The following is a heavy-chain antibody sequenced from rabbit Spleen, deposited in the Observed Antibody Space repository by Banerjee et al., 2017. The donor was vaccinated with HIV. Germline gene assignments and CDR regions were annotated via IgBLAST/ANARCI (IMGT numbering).Heavy chain of an antibody. CDR2: IDPVFGIT. J-gene: IGHJ4*01. D-gene: IGHD8-1*01. CDR3: ARDGAGGSYFAL. Sequence: PLGGSGGGLVQPGGSLKLSCKASGFTLSSYYMNWVRQAPGKGLEWIGYIDPVFGITYYANWVNGRFSISRENAQNTVFLQMTSLTAADTATYFCARDGAGGSYFALWGPGTLVTVS. CDR1: GFTLSSYY. V-gene: IGHV1S7*01.